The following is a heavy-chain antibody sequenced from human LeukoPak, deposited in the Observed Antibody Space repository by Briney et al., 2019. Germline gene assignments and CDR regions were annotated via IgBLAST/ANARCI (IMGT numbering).Heavy chain of an antibody. D-gene: IGHD4-23*01. J-gene: IGHJ3*02. V-gene: IGHV3-7*01. CDR1: GFTFSSYW. CDR2: IKQDGSEK. CDR3: RRWGNLNAFDI. Sequence: PGGSLRLSCAASGFTFSSYWMSWVLQAPGKGLEWVANIKQDGSEKYYVGSVKGRFTISRDNTKNSLYLQMNSLRAEDTAAYYCRRWGNLNAFDIWGQETMVTVSS.